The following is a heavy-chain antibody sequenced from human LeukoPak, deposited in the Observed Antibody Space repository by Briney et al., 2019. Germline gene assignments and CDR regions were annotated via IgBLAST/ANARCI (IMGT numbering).Heavy chain of an antibody. J-gene: IGHJ5*02. CDR3: AKGVVDYYDSSGYYPSDL. CDR1: GFTFHNYA. CDR2: ISASGGTT. D-gene: IGHD3-22*01. Sequence: GGSLRLSCAGSGFTFHNYAMTWVRQAPGKGLKWVSGISASGGTTYYSDSVKGRFTISRDNSNNTLYLQMNSMRVEDTAVYFCAKGVVDYYDSSGYYPSDLWGQGTLVTVSS. V-gene: IGHV3-23*01.